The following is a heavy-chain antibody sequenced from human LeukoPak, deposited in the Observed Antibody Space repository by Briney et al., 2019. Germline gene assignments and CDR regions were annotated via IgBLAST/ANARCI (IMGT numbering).Heavy chain of an antibody. Sequence: PGGSLRLSCAASGFTFSSFTMNWVRQAPGKGLEWVSSITSDSTYIYYGDSVKGRFTISRDNSKNTVYLQMNNLSADDTAVYYCAKRSGYSSGWFDYWGHGTPVTVSS. CDR1: GFTFSSFT. CDR3: AKRSGYSSGWFDY. D-gene: IGHD6-19*01. J-gene: IGHJ4*01. V-gene: IGHV3-21*04. CDR2: ITSDSTYI.